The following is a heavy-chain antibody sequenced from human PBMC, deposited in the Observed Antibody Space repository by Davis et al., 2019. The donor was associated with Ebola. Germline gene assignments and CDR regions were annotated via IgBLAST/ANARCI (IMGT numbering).Heavy chain of an antibody. J-gene: IGHJ6*02. D-gene: IGHD2-15*01. CDR1: GFTFDDCA. CDR2: ISWNSGSI. V-gene: IGHV3-9*01. CDR3: ARDLPFIVGGMDV. Sequence: GGSLRLSCAASGFTFDDCAMHWVRQAPGKGLEWVSGISWNSGSIGYVDSVKGRFTISRDNAKNSLYLQMNSLRAEDTAVYYCARDLPFIVGGMDVWGQGTTVTVSS.